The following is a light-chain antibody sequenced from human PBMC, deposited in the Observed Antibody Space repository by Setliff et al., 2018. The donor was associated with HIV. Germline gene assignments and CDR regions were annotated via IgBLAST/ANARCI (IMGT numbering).Light chain of an antibody. Sequence: QSALTQPASVSGAPGQSITISCTGTSSDVGSYNLVSWYQQHPGKAPKLMIYEVNKQPSGVSYRFSGSKSGNTASLTISGLQADDEADYYCYSYAGSGRIFGTGTKVTVL. CDR2: EVN. CDR1: SSDVGSYNL. J-gene: IGLJ1*01. V-gene: IGLV2-23*02. CDR3: YSYAGSGRI.